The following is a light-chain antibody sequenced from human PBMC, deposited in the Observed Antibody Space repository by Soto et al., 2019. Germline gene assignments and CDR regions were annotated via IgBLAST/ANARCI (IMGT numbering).Light chain of an antibody. CDR2: GAS. Sequence: EIVMTQSPATLSVSPGERDTLSCRPSQGVRTNLAWYQQKPDQAPRLLIYGASTRATDFPARFSGSGSGTEFTLTISSLQLEDFGVYYWQQSETWPHTFGQGTKLEIK. CDR3: QQSETWPHT. CDR1: QGVRTN. V-gene: IGKV3-15*01. J-gene: IGKJ2*01.